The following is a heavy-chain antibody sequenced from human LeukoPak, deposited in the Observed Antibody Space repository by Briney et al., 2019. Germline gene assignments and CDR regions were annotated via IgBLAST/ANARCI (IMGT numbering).Heavy chain of an antibody. J-gene: IGHJ6*03. Sequence: ASVKVSCKASAYTFTSYDINWVRQATGQGLEWLGWMNPNSGNTGYAQKFQGRVTMTRNTSISTAYMELSSLRSEDTAVYYCARGGGYDLVYYYMDVWGKGTTVTVSS. CDR1: AYTFTSYD. CDR2: MNPNSGNT. D-gene: IGHD5-12*01. V-gene: IGHV1-8*01. CDR3: ARGGGYDLVYYYMDV.